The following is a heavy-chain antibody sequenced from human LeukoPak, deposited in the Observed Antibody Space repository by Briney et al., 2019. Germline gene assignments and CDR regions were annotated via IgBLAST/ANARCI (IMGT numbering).Heavy chain of an antibody. D-gene: IGHD6-19*01. CDR2: ISAYNGNT. Sequence: ASVKVSCKASGYTFTSYGISWVRQAPGQGLEWMGWISAYNGNTNYAQKLQGRVTMTTDTSTSTAYMELRSPRSDDTAVYYCARGQEWVAVAGTGEDYWGQGTLVTVSS. CDR3: ARGQEWVAVAGTGEDY. V-gene: IGHV1-18*01. J-gene: IGHJ4*02. CDR1: GYTFTSYG.